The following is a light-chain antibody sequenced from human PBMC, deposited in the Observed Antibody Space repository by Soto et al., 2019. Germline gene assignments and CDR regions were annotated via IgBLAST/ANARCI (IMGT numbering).Light chain of an antibody. V-gene: IGKV3-15*01. CDR2: GAS. CDR1: QSVSSN. J-gene: IGKJ2*01. CDR3: QQYNNWPPYT. Sequence: EIVMTQSPATLSVSPGERATLSCRASQSVSSNLAWYQQKPGQAPRLLIYGASTRATGIPARFSGSGSGTEFTPTIISLQSEDFAVYYCQQYNNWPPYTFGQGTKLEIK.